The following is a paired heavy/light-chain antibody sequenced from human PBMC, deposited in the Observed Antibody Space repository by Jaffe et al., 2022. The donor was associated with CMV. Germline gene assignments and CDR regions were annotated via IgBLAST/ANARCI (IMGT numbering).Heavy chain of an antibody. Sequence: EVQLLESGGGLVQPGGSLRLSCAASGFTFRCCDMIWVRQAPGKGLEWISTINGGGNGAFYAESVQGRFTISRDNSKGTVSLQMNGLRDEDTALYFCARGFSAWTSWDYWGQGTLVTISS. CDR1: GFTFRCCD. CDR3: ARGFSAWTSWDY. V-gene: IGHV3-23*01. D-gene: IGHD1-1*01. J-gene: IGHJ4*02. CDR2: INGGGNGA.
Light chain of an antibody. CDR2: EVS. CDR1: STDVGNYNL. V-gene: IGLV2-23*02. J-gene: IGLJ2*01. CDR3: CSYTPIGRRVV. Sequence: QSTLTQPASVSGSPGQSITISCTGTSTDVGNYNLVSWYQQHPGKAPNLLIYEVSKWPSGVSNRFSGSKSGNTASLTISGLQAEDEADYYCCSYTPIGRRVVFGGGTKLTVL.